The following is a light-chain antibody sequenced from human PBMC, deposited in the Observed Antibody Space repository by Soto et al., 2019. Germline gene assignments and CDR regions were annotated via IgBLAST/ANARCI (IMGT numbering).Light chain of an antibody. Sequence: QMTRSPSSLSACVGDRVAITCGASQSISSYLNWYQQKPGKAPKLLIYAASSLQSGVPSRFSGSGSGTDFTLIISSLQPEDFATYYCQQSYSTLWTFGQGTKVDIK. CDR3: QQSYSTLWT. J-gene: IGKJ1*01. CDR2: AAS. V-gene: IGKV1-39*01. CDR1: QSISSY.